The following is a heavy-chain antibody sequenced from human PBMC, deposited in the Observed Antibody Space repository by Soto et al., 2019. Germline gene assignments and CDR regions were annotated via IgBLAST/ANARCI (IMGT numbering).Heavy chain of an antibody. J-gene: IGHJ5*02. CDR1: GGSIRSGGYY. CDR2: IYYSGST. CDR3: AGGSSKSWFDP. Sequence: SETLSLTCTVSGGSIRSGGYYWSWIRQHPGKGLEWIGYIYYSGSTYYNPSLKSRVSISADTSNNQFSLKLTSVTAADTAVYYCAGGSSKSWFDPWGQGALVTVSS. V-gene: IGHV4-31*03. D-gene: IGHD6-6*01.